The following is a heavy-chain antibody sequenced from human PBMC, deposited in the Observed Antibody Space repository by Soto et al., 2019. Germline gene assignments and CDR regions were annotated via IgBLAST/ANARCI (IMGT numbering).Heavy chain of an antibody. D-gene: IGHD6-13*01. J-gene: IGHJ4*02. CDR1: GFPFSTLT. Sequence: GGSLGLPCAPSGFPFSTLTMNWAPQAPGRGREWVSSISSSSSYIYNADSVKGRFTISRDNAKNSLYLQMNSLRAEDTAVYYCASSRSSWYYFDYWGQGTLVTVSS. CDR3: ASSRSSWYYFDY. CDR2: ISSSSSYI. V-gene: IGHV3-21*01.